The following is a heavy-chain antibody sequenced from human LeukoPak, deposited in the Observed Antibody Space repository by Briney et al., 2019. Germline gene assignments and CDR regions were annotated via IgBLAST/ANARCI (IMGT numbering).Heavy chain of an antibody. J-gene: IGHJ4*02. D-gene: IGHD6-13*01. V-gene: IGHV3-30*07. Sequence: GRSLRLSCAASGFTFSSYAMHWVRQAPGKGLEWVAVISYDGSNKYYADSVKGRFTISRDNSKNTLYLQMNSLRAEDTAVYYCAKDPSREAAGHWGQGTLVTVSS. CDR2: ISYDGSNK. CDR1: GFTFSSYA. CDR3: AKDPSREAAGH.